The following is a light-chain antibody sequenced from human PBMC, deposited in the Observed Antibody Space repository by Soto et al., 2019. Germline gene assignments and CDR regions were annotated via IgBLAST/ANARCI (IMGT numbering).Light chain of an antibody. Sequence: DIQMTQSPSSLSASVGDRVTIACRASQSISSYLNWYQHKPGKAPKLLIYAASSLQSGVPSRFSGSGSGTDVILSISSLQPEDFATYYCQQSYSTLFTFGQGTKMDIK. J-gene: IGKJ1*01. CDR3: QQSYSTLFT. CDR1: QSISSY. CDR2: AAS. V-gene: IGKV1-39*01.